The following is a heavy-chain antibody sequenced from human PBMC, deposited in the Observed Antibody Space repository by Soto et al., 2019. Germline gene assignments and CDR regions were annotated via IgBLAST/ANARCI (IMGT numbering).Heavy chain of an antibody. D-gene: IGHD3-10*01. CDR3: ASSYGSGYRAFDY. V-gene: IGHV1-69*02. CDR2: INPNLRMS. CDR1: GDTFTFYS. Sequence: QVQMVQSGAEVKKPGSSVRVSCKASGDTFTFYSINWVRQAPGLGLEWMGRINPNLRMSNYAQRFQGRVTMTAEKSTSTAYMELSSLRSEDTAMYYCASSYGSGYRAFDYWGQGALVTVSS. J-gene: IGHJ4*02.